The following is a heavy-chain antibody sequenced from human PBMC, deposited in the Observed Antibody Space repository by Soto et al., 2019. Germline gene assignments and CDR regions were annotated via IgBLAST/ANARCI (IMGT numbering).Heavy chain of an antibody. CDR3: ARDPYGPRGRDAFDI. D-gene: IGHD4-17*01. Sequence: SVKVSCKASGGTFSSYAISWVRQAPGQGLEWMGGIIPIFGTANYAQKFQGRVTITADESTSTAYMELSSLRSEDTAVYYCARDPYGPRGRDAFDIWGQGTMVTVS. J-gene: IGHJ3*02. CDR1: GGTFSSYA. V-gene: IGHV1-69*13. CDR2: IIPIFGTA.